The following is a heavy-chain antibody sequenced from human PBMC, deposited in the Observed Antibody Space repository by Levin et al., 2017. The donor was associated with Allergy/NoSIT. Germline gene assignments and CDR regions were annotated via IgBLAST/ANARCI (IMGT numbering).Heavy chain of an antibody. V-gene: IGHV3-9*01. CDR2: ISWNSISI. CDR3: AKGVRDAFDI. Sequence: SLKISCAASGFTFDDYVMHWVRQAPGKGLEWVSGISWNSISIGYADSVKGRFTISRDNAKNSLHLEMNSLRPEDTALYHCAKGVRDAFDIWGQGTMVTVSS. CDR1: GFTFDDYV. J-gene: IGHJ3*02.